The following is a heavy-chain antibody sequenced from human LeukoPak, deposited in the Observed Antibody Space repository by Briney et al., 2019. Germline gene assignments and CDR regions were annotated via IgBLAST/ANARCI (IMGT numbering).Heavy chain of an antibody. D-gene: IGHD3-10*01. J-gene: IGHJ4*02. CDR1: GGTFSSYA. Sequence: SVKVSCKASGGTFSSYAISWVRQAPGQGLEWMGGIIPIFGTANYAQKSQGRVTITADESTSTAYMELSSLRSEDTAVYYCARDTRHGFVSDGYFDYWGQGTLVTVSS. CDR2: IIPIFGTA. V-gene: IGHV1-69*13. CDR3: ARDTRHGFVSDGYFDY.